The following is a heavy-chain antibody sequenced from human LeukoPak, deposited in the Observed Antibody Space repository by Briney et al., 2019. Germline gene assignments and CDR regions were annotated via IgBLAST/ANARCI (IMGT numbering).Heavy chain of an antibody. V-gene: IGHV1-2*02. Sequence: ASVKVSCKASGYTFTGYYMHWVRQAPGQGLEWMGWINPNSGGTNYAQKLQGRVTMTTDTSTGTAYMELRSLRSDDTAVYYCARVVGATGWFDPWGQGTLVTVSS. D-gene: IGHD1-26*01. J-gene: IGHJ5*02. CDR2: INPNSGGT. CDR3: ARVVGATGWFDP. CDR1: GYTFTGYY.